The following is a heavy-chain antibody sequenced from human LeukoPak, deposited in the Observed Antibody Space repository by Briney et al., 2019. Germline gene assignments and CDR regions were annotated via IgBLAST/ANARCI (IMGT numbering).Heavy chain of an antibody. D-gene: IGHD3-10*01. V-gene: IGHV3-23*01. CDR2: IGGGGYTT. CDR1: GLTFVNYG. CDR3: AEVESSYCRI. Sequence: GGSLRLSCVASGLTFVNYGMDWVRQAPGKGLEWDSSIGGGGYTTYYADSVRGRFTISRDNSKNSMYLQMSSLRAEDTAIYYCAEVESSYCRIWGQGTLVTVSS. J-gene: IGHJ4*02.